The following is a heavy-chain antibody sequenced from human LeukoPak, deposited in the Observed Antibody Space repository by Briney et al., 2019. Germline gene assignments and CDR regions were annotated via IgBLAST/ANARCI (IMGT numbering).Heavy chain of an antibody. Sequence: GGSLRLSCAASGFSFNKNGMHWVRQAPGKGLEWVAFLRYDGSNQEYADSVKGRLTISRDNSKNTLYLQMNSLRVEDTALYYCARDDPHYDIVTGYYPIDYWGQGTLVTVSS. V-gene: IGHV3-30*02. CDR3: ARDDPHYDIVTGYYPIDY. D-gene: IGHD3-9*01. CDR2: LRYDGSNQ. CDR1: GFSFNKNG. J-gene: IGHJ4*02.